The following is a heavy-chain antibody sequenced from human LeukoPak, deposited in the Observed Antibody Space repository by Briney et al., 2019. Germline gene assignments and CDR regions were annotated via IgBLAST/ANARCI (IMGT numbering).Heavy chain of an antibody. Sequence: GGSLRLSCAASGFTFSNAWMSWVRQAPGKGLEWVGHIKSKTDGGTTDYAAPVKGRFTISRDDSKNTLYLQMNSLKTEDTAVYYCTTLITYYYGSGRDYWGQGTLVTVSS. CDR2: IKSKTDGGTT. CDR3: TTLITYYYGSGRDY. CDR1: GFTFSNAW. J-gene: IGHJ4*02. V-gene: IGHV3-15*01. D-gene: IGHD3-10*01.